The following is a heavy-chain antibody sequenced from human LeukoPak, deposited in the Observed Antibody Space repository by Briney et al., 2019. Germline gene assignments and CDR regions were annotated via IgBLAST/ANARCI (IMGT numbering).Heavy chain of an antibody. CDR3: ARDPAGRKDSDDAFDI. Sequence: GGSLRLSCAASGFTFSSYSMNWVRQAPGKGLEWVSYISSSSSTIYYADSVKGRFTISRDNAKISLYLQMNSLRAEDTAVYYCARDPAGRKDSDDAFDIWGQGTMVTVSS. V-gene: IGHV3-48*04. CDR2: ISSSSSTI. CDR1: GFTFSSYS. D-gene: IGHD1-26*01. J-gene: IGHJ3*02.